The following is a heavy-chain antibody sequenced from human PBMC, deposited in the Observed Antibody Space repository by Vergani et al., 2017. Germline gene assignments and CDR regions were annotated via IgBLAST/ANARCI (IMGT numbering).Heavy chain of an antibody. J-gene: IGHJ4*02. D-gene: IGHD2-2*01. V-gene: IGHV3-7*01. CDR2: IKQDGSEK. Sequence: EVQLVESGGGLVQPGGSLRLSCAASGFTFSSYWMSWVRQAPGKGLEWVANIKQDGSEKYYVDSVKGRFTMSRDNAKKSLYLQMNSLRADDTAVYYCARERRVPAAIFLAYWGQGTLVTVSS. CDR1: GFTFSSYW. CDR3: ARERRVPAAIFLAY.